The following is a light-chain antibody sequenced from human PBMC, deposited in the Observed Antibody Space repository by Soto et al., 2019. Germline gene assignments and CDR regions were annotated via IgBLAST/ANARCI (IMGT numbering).Light chain of an antibody. CDR2: GTS. CDR3: QQYANWPRT. CDR1: QSIGNN. J-gene: IGKJ1*01. Sequence: EIVMTQSPATLSVSPGEGVTLSCRASQSIGNNLAWYQQRPGQSPRLLMFGTSARATGIPARFSGSGSGTEFTLTISSLQSEDFAIYYCQQYANWPRTFGLGTKVEIK. V-gene: IGKV3-15*01.